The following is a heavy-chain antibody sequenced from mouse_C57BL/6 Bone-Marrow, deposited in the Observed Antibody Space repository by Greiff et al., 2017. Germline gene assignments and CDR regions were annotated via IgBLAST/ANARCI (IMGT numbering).Heavy chain of an antibody. Sequence: EVQLVESGGDLVKPGGSLKLSCAASGFTFSSYGMSWVRQTPDKRLEWVATISSGGSYTYYPDSVKGRFTISRDNAKNTLYLQMSSLKSEDTAMYYCARQDGWFAYWGQGTLVTVSA. D-gene: IGHD2-3*01. CDR2: ISSGGSYT. J-gene: IGHJ3*01. CDR1: GFTFSSYG. CDR3: ARQDGWFAY. V-gene: IGHV5-6*01.